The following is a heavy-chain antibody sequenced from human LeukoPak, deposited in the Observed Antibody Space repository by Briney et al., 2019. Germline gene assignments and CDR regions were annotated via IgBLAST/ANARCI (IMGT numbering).Heavy chain of an antibody. D-gene: IGHD3-16*02. J-gene: IGHJ6*03. CDR3: ARGRYTYYYYYYMDV. CDR2: FFYSGST. V-gene: IGHV4-39*07. Sequence: SETLSLTCTVSGGSISSSSYSWGWIRQPPGMGLEWIGSFFYSGSTYYNPSLKSRVTISVDTSKNQFSLKLSSVTAADTAVYYCARGRYTYYYYYYMDVWGKGTTVTVSS. CDR1: GGSISSSSYS.